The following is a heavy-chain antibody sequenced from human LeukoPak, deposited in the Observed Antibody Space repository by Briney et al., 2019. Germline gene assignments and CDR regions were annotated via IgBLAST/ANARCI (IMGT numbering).Heavy chain of an antibody. J-gene: IGHJ5*02. CDR1: SYGFTNYG. D-gene: IGHD5-24*01. Sequence: QSSSHASSYGFTNYGIGWVRGMGGKHGEWVGIFYPADSDTRYRPSFQGQVTISVDKSISTAYLQWSSLKASDTAMSYCARQGYGYINNYFDPWGQGPLVTVSS. V-gene: IGHV5-51*01. CDR2: FYPADSDT. CDR3: ARQGYGYINNYFDP.